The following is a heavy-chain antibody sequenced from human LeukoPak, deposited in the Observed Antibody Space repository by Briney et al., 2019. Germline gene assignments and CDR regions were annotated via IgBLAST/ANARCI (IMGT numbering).Heavy chain of an antibody. D-gene: IGHD3-9*01. CDR3: ATDQRYAFDY. J-gene: IGHJ4*02. CDR1: GFSFTDYP. CDR2: IRTTAEGAKYA. Sequence: GGSLRLYCATSGFSFTDYPMNWVRQAAGKGLEWISNIRTTAEGAKYAYYADSVKGRVTISRDDGKNTLYLHMNSLRDDDTAVYYCATDQRYAFDYWGQGILVTVSS. V-gene: IGHV3-48*02.